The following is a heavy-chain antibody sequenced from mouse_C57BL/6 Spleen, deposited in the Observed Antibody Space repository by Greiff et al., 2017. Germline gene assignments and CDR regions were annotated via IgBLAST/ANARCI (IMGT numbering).Heavy chain of an antibody. V-gene: IGHV1-39*01. CDR1: GYSFTDYN. CDR2: INPNYGTP. J-gene: IGHJ2*01. D-gene: IGHD2-5*01. CDR3: ARPYYSNFDY. Sequence: VHVKQSGPELVKPGASVKISCKASGYSFTDYNMNWVKQSNGKSLEWIGVINPNYGTPRYNQKFKGKATLTVDQSSSTAYMQLNSLTSEDSAVYYCARPYYSNFDYWGQGTTLTVSS.